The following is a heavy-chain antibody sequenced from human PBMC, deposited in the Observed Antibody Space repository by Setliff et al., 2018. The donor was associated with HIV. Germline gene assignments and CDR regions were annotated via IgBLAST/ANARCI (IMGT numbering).Heavy chain of an antibody. V-gene: IGHV4-34*01. J-gene: IGHJ6*02. CDR1: GGSLDNYY. CDR2: ITDGGDT. D-gene: IGHD2-2*01. Sequence: SETLSLTCAVYGGSLDNYYWTWIRQPPGRGLEWIGEITDGGDTAYNSSLQSRLTISLDTSKKQFALKLHSMTAADTAVYYCARGSSCSSSSCYLYYCYYYGVDVWGPGTAVTVSS. CDR3: ARGSSCSSSSCYLYYCYYYGVDV.